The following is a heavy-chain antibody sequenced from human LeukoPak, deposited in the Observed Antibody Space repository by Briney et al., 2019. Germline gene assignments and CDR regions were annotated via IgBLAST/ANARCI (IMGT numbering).Heavy chain of an antibody. J-gene: IGHJ4*02. CDR2: IYTSGST. V-gene: IGHV4-4*07. Sequence: ASETLSLTCTVSGGSISSYCWSWIRQPAGKGLEWIGRIYTSGSTNYNPSLKSRVTISVDKSKNQFSLKLSSVTAADTAVYYCAGVEEQQLVVRSYFDYWGQGTLVTVSS. D-gene: IGHD6-13*01. CDR1: GGSISSYC. CDR3: AGVEEQQLVVRSYFDY.